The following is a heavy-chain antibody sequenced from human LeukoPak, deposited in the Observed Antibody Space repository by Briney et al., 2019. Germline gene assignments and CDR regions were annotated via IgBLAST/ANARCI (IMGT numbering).Heavy chain of an antibody. Sequence: GESLKISCAASGFTFSSYAMSWVRQAPGKGLEWVSAISGSGGSTYYADSVKGRFTISRDNSKNTLYLQMNSLRAEDTAVYYCAKTAVRSFDYWGQGTLVTVSS. CDR2: ISGSGGST. J-gene: IGHJ4*02. V-gene: IGHV3-23*01. CDR3: AKTAVRSFDY. CDR1: GFTFSSYA.